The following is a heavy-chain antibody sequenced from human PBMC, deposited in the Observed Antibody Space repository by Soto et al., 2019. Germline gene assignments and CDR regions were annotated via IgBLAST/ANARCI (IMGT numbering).Heavy chain of an antibody. CDR1: GFIFSDFS. D-gene: IGHD2-21*01. V-gene: IGHV3-21*01. CDR2: IGSSGGNS. Sequence: EVQLVESGGGLVKPGGSLRLSCAVSGFIFSDFSMNWVRQAPGKGLEWVASIGSSGGNSFYADSVKGRFIISRENAKTSVDLQITSLRAEDTAVYYWAREKTHNSLGGIFGMDVWGQGTTGTVS. CDR3: AREKTHNSLGGIFGMDV. J-gene: IGHJ6*02.